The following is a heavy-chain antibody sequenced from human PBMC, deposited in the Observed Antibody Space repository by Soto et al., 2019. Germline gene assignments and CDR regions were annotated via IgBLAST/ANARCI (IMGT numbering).Heavy chain of an antibody. CDR1: GFTFSSYA. CDR3: AKASSSWYGSRRTGRYYFDY. CDR2: ISGSGGST. V-gene: IGHV3-23*01. Sequence: PGGSLRLSCAASGFTFSSYAMSWVRQAPGKGLEWVSAISGSGGSTYYADSVKGRFTISRDNSKNTLYLQMNSLRAEDTAVYYCAKASSSWYGSRRTGRYYFDYWGQGTLVTVSS. D-gene: IGHD6-13*01. J-gene: IGHJ4*02.